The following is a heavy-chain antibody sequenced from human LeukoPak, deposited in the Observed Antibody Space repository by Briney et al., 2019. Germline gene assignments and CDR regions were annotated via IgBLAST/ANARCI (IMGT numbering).Heavy chain of an antibody. J-gene: IGHJ6*03. CDR1: GYTFTNYG. V-gene: IGHV1-18*01. Sequence: GASAKVSCKASGYTFTNYGVNWVRQAPGQGLEWMGWINTYNGDTNYAHELQGRVTMTTDTSTSTAYMELRSLRSDDTAVYYCARGGRYYVDVWGKGTTVIVSS. CDR2: INTYNGDT. CDR3: ARGGRYYVDV. D-gene: IGHD3-16*01.